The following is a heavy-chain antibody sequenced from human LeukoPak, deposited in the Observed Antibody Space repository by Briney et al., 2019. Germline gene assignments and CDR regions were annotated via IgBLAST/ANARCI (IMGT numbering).Heavy chain of an antibody. D-gene: IGHD3-22*01. V-gene: IGHV3-64*01. CDR2: VNSNGRNT. CDR1: RVTFSGYT. CDR3: VRDMRGNYYDT. Sequence: GGSLRLSCTASRVTFSGYTMNWVRQAPGKGLEYVSAVNSNGRNTFYASSVKGRFTISRDNSKNTLFLQMGGLRAEDMAVYYCVRDMRGNYYDTWGQGTLVTVSS. J-gene: IGHJ4*02.